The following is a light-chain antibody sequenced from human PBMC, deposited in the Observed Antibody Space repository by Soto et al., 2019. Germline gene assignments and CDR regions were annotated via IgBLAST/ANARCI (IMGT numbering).Light chain of an antibody. CDR1: QAVNTR. Sequence: EIVLTQSPATLSSFPVDRVTLSCRSSQAVNTRLAWYQHKPGQAPRLLIYLPSNRAAGIPARFSGSGSETDFTLTISDVEPEDFAVYYCHQRQSWPRTFGQGDQGGY. J-gene: IGKJ1*01. CDR3: HQRQSWPRT. CDR2: LPS. V-gene: IGKV3-11*01.